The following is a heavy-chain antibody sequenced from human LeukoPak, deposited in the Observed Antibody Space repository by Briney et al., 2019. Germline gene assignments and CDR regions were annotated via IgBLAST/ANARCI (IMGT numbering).Heavy chain of an antibody. CDR3: APYTQYFGAPGTDY. CDR2: IDKDGSEK. J-gene: IGHJ4*02. Sequence: GGSLTLSCAVAGFTFSKYWMRWVRQAPGKGLEWVASIDKDGSEKRYVDSMKGRFTISRDNAKNSVSLQITSLGGEDRALYYCAPYTQYFGAPGTDYWRQGTLVTVSS. V-gene: IGHV3-7*01. D-gene: IGHD3-10*01. CDR1: GFTFSKYW.